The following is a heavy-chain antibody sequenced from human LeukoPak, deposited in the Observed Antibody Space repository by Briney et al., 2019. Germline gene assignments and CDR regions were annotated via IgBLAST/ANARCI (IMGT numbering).Heavy chain of an antibody. D-gene: IGHD4-17*01. J-gene: IGHJ4*02. CDR3: AREGYGDYLVY. CDR1: TFGDYA. V-gene: IGHV4-30-4*01. CDR2: IYYSGST. Sequence: TFGDYAMSWIRQPPGKGLEWIGYIYYSGSTYYNPSLKSRVTISVDTSKNQFSLKLSSVTAADTAVYYCAREGYGDYLVYWGQGTLVTVSS.